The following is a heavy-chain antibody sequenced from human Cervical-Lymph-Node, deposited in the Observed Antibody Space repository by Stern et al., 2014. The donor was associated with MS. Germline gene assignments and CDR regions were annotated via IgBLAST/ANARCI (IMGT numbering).Heavy chain of an antibody. Sequence: MQLGESGAEVKKPGSSGKVSCKASGGTFSSFGISWVRQAPGQGLEWVGGTIPIFGTTNYAQQFQDRATITADTSTSMAYMDLSSLRSEDTAVYYCASGLIPRDHYNYYGMDVWGQGTTVTVS. CDR2: TIPIFGTT. CDR1: GGTFSSFG. J-gene: IGHJ6*02. D-gene: IGHD1-14*01. V-gene: IGHV1-69*06. CDR3: ASGLIPRDHYNYYGMDV.